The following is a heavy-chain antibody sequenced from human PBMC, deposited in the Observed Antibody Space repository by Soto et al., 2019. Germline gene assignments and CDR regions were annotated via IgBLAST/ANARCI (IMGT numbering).Heavy chain of an antibody. V-gene: IGHV1-8*01. D-gene: IGHD2-2*01. J-gene: IGHJ5*02. CDR2: MNPNSGNT. CDR1: GYTFTSYD. CDR3: ARASGYCSSTSCPNWFDP. Sequence: QVQLVQSGAEVKKPGASVKVSCKASGYTFTSYDINWVRQATGQGLEWMGWMNPNSGNTGYAQKFQGRVTMTRNTSIRTAYMELSSLRSEDTAVYYCARASGYCSSTSCPNWFDPWGQGTLVTVSS.